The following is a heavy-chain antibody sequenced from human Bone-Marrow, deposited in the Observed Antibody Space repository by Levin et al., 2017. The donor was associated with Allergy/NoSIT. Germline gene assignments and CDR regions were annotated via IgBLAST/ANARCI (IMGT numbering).Heavy chain of an antibody. CDR1: GYNFPGYY. Sequence: PGGSLRLSCKASGYNFPGYYIHWVRQAPGQGLEWMGRINLNSGDTKYAQRFQGRFTMTRDTSIGTAYMDLSSLRSDDTAVYFCARDGQLEPLDFWGQGTLVTVSS. V-gene: IGHV1-2*02. J-gene: IGHJ4*02. CDR2: INLNSGDT. D-gene: IGHD6-6*01. CDR3: ARDGQLEPLDF.